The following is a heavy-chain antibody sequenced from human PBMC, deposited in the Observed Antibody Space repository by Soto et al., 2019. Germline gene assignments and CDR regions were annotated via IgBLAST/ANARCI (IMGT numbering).Heavy chain of an antibody. CDR1: GGTFSSYA. CDR3: ARSNYDFWSGYYTAASKGTVIYGMDV. D-gene: IGHD3-3*01. J-gene: IGHJ6*02. Sequence: QVQLVQSGAEVKKPGSSVKVSCKASGGTFSSYAISWVRQAPGQGLEWMGGIIPIFGTANYAQKFQGRVTITADGSTSTDYMELSSLRSEDTAVYYCARSNYDFWSGYYTAASKGTVIYGMDVWGQGTTVTVSS. V-gene: IGHV1-69*01. CDR2: IIPIFGTA.